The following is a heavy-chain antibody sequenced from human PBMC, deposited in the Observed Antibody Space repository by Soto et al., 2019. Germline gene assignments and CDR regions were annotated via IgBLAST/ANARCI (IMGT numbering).Heavy chain of an antibody. D-gene: IGHD5-18*01. V-gene: IGHV3-48*01. CDR2: ISSSSTI. Sequence: PGGSLRLSCAASGFTFSSYSMNWVRQAPGKGLEWVSYISSSSTIYYADSVKGRFTISRDNAKNSLYLQMNSLRAEDTAVYYCARVRGYRYGPFDYWGQGTLVTVSS. CDR3: ARVRGYRYGPFDY. J-gene: IGHJ4*02. CDR1: GFTFSSYS.